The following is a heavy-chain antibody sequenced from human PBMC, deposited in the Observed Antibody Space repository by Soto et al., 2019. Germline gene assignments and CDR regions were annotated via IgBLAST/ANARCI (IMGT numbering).Heavy chain of an antibody. CDR2: IYWDNDK. V-gene: IGHV2-5*02. CDR3: GHSRCGGDCLQSYPSHYYYGMDV. CDR1: GFSLSTSGVG. Sequence: QITLKESGPTLVKPTQTLTLTCTFSGFSLSTSGVGVGWIRQPPGKALEWLALIYWDNDKRYSPSLQSRLTITKDTSKNQVVLTMSNMDPVDTATYYCGHSRCGGDCLQSYPSHYYYGMDVWGQGTTVTVSS. D-gene: IGHD2-21*02. J-gene: IGHJ6*02.